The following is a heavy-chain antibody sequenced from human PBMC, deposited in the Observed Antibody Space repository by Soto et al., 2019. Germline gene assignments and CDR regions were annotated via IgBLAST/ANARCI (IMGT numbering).Heavy chain of an antibody. J-gene: IGHJ6*02. CDR2: IWYDGSNK. Sequence: QVQLVESGGGVVQPGRSLRLSCAASGFTFSSYGMHWVRQAPGKGLEWVAVIWYDGSNKYYADSVKGRFTISRDISKNTLYLQMNSLRAEDTAVYYCARDMITFGGVIVKDYYYGMDVWGQGTTVTVSS. D-gene: IGHD3-16*02. CDR1: GFTFSSYG. V-gene: IGHV3-33*01. CDR3: ARDMITFGGVIVKDYYYGMDV.